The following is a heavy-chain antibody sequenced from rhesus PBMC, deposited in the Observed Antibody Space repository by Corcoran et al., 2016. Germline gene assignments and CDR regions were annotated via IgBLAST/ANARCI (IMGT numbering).Heavy chain of an antibody. V-gene: IGHV4-76*01. D-gene: IGHD3-3*01. Sequence: QVKLQQWGEGLVKPSETLSLTCAVSGGSIGGGYDWSWIRQPPGKGLEWIGHIYGSSGTNKYNPSLKNRATISKDTSENQFSRKVTSATAADTAVYYCARGWRRLADDAFDFWGQGLRVTVSS. CDR1: GGSIGGGYD. CDR3: ARGWRRLADDAFDF. J-gene: IGHJ3*01. CDR2: IYGSSGTN.